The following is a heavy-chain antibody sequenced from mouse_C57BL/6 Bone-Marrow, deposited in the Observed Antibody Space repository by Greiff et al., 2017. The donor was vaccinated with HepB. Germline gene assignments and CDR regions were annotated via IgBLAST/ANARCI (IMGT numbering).Heavy chain of an antibody. J-gene: IGHJ1*03. CDR3: AKPNYGSSCWYFDV. V-gene: IGHV2-3*01. D-gene: IGHD1-1*01. CDR2: IWGDGST. CDR1: GFSLTSYG. Sequence: VQGVESGPGLVAPSQSLSITCTVSGFSLTSYGVSWVRQPPGKGLEWLGVIWGDGSTNYHSALISRLSISKDNSKSQVFLKHNSLQTDDTAAYYWAKPNYGSSCWYFDVWGTGTTVTVSS.